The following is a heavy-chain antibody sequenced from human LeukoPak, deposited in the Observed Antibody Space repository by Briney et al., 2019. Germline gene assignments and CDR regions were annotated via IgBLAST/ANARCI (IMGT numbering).Heavy chain of an antibody. J-gene: IGHJ4*02. Sequence: GGSLRLSCAASGFTFSSYAMSWVRQAPGKGLEWVSAISGSGGSTYYADSVKGRFIISRDNSKNTLYLQMNSLRAEDTAVYYCAKDSRIIRSSGWYGWGQGTLVTVSS. CDR3: AKDSRIIRSSGWYG. D-gene: IGHD6-19*01. CDR1: GFTFSSYA. CDR2: ISGSGGST. V-gene: IGHV3-23*01.